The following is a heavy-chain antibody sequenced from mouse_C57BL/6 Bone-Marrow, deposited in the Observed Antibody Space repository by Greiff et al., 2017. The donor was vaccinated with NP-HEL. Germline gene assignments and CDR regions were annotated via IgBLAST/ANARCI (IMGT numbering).Heavy chain of an antibody. CDR3: ASFTTVVEHFDY. D-gene: IGHD1-1*01. Sequence: QVQLKQPGAELVKPGASVKLSCKASGYTFTSYWMHWVKQRPGQGLEWIGMIHPNSGSTNYNEKFKSKATLTVDKSSSTAYMQLSSLTSEDSAVYYCASFTTVVEHFDYWGQGTTLTVSS. CDR1: GYTFTSYW. J-gene: IGHJ2*01. V-gene: IGHV1-64*01. CDR2: IHPNSGST.